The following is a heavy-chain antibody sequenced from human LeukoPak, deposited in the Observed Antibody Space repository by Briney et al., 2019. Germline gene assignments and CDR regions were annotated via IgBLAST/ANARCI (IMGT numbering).Heavy chain of an antibody. CDR2: IIPILGTA. D-gene: IGHD5-24*01. V-gene: IGHV1-69*11. Sequence: ASVKVSCKASGGTFSSYAISWVRQAPGQGLEWMGRIIPILGTANYAQKFQGRVTITTDESTSTAYMELSSLRSEDTAVYYCARDGGDGYNDYWGQGTLVTVSS. CDR1: GGTFSSYA. CDR3: ARDGGDGYNDY. J-gene: IGHJ4*02.